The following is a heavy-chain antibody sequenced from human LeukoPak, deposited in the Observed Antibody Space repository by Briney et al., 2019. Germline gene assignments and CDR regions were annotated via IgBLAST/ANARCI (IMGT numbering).Heavy chain of an antibody. Sequence: SQTLSLTCTVSGGSISSGDYYWSWIRQPPGKGLEWIGYIYYSGSTYYNPSLKSRVTISVDTSKNQFSLKLSSVTAADTAVYDCARTAYGSGSYYKGPNAFDIWGQGTLVTVSS. D-gene: IGHD3-10*01. CDR1: GGSISSGDYY. CDR2: IYYSGST. CDR3: ARTAYGSGSYYKGPNAFDI. J-gene: IGHJ3*02. V-gene: IGHV4-30-4*08.